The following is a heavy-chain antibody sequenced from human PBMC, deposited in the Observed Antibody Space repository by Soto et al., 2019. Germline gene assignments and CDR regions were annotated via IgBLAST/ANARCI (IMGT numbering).Heavy chain of an antibody. V-gene: IGHV4-4*02. CDR1: GGSISSSNW. CDR3: ARSYSSSPRWFYFDY. CDR2: IYHSGST. J-gene: IGHJ4*02. Sequence: SETLSLTCAVSGGSISSSNWWSWVRQPPGKGLEWIGEIYHSGSTNYKPSLKSRVTISVDKSKNQFSLKLSSVTAADTAVYYCARSYSSSPRWFYFDYWGQGTLVTVSS. D-gene: IGHD6-6*01.